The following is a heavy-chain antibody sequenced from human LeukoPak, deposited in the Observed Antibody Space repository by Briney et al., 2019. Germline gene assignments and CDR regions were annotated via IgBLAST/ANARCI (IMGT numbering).Heavy chain of an antibody. CDR2: MNPNSGNT. CDR3: ARGPPEFYYYYYGMDV. V-gene: IGHV1-8*01. J-gene: IGHJ6*02. CDR1: GYTFTSYD. D-gene: IGHD1-14*01. Sequence: ASVKVSCKASGYTFTSYDINWVRQAPGQGLEWMGWMNPNSGNTGYAQKFQGRVTMTRNTSISTAYMELSSLRSEDTAVYCCARGPPEFYYYYYGMDVWGQGTTVTVSS.